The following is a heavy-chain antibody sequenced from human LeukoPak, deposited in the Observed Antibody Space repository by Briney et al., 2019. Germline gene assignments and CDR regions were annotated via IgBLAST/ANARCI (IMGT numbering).Heavy chain of an antibody. D-gene: IGHD3-3*01. Sequence: ASVKVSCKASGYTFTSYDINWVRQATGQGLEWMGWMNPNSGNTGYAQKFQGRVTITRNTSISTAYMGLSSLRSEDTAVYYCARVRYDFWSGSRPDAFDIWGQGTMVTVSS. CDR2: MNPNSGNT. V-gene: IGHV1-8*03. J-gene: IGHJ3*02. CDR3: ARVRYDFWSGSRPDAFDI. CDR1: GYTFTSYD.